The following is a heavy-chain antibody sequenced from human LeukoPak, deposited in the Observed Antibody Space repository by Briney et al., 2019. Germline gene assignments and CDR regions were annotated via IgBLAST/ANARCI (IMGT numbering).Heavy chain of an antibody. CDR3: AREGSSNWFTDY. J-gene: IGHJ4*02. CDR1: GFTFSTYS. Sequence: GGPLRLSCAASGFTFSTYSMNWVRQAPGKGLEWVSSISSSNTYIYYADSVKGRFTISRDNAKNSLYLQMNSLRSEDTAVYYCAREGSSNWFTDYWGQGTLVTVSS. CDR2: ISSSNTYI. V-gene: IGHV3-21*01. D-gene: IGHD6-13*01.